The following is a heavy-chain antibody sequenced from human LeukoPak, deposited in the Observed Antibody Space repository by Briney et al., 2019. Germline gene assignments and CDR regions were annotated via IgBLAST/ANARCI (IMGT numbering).Heavy chain of an antibody. D-gene: IGHD3-10*01. CDR3: ASALLWVGEPIDY. CDR2: MNPNSGNT. CDR1: GYTFTSYD. Sequence: ASVKVSCKASGYTFTSYDINWVRQATGQGLEWMGWMNPNSGNTGYAQKFQGRVTMTRNTSISTAYMELSSLRSEDTAVYYCASALLWVGEPIDYWGQGTLVTVSS. V-gene: IGHV1-8*01. J-gene: IGHJ4*02.